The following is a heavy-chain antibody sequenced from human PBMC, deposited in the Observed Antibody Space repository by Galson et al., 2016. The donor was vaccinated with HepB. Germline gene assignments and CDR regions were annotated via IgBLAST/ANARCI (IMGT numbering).Heavy chain of an antibody. Sequence: SLRLSCAASGFTFNYYGMAWVRQAPGKGLEWISYISSDSTSIHYADSLKGRFTISRDNIKNSPNLEVNELRDEDTATYYCAAVKVANSIAAGYCVFYYYMDVWGNGTTVTVSS. J-gene: IGHJ6*03. V-gene: IGHV3-48*02. CDR3: AAVKVANSIAAGYCVFYYYMDV. CDR2: ISSDSTSI. D-gene: IGHD5/OR15-5a*01. CDR1: GFTFNYYG.